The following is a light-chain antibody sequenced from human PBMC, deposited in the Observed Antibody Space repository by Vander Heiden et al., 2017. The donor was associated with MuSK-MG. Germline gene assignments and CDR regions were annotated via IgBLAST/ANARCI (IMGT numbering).Light chain of an antibody. CDR2: EDT. Sequence: NFMLTQPHSLSGSPGKTVTISCTRSSGSIASNYVQWFQQRPGSAPTTVIYEDTQRPSGVPDRFSGSIDSSSNSASLTISGLETEDEADYYCQSFDTTNQHVVFGGGTKLTVL. J-gene: IGLJ2*01. CDR3: QSFDTTNQHVV. CDR1: SGSIASNY. V-gene: IGLV6-57*04.